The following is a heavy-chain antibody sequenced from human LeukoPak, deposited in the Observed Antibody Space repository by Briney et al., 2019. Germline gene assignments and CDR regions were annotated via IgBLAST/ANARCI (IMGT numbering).Heavy chain of an antibody. V-gene: IGHV1-8*01. Sequence: GASVKVSCKASGYTFTSYDINWVRQATGQGLQWIGWMNPNSGNTAYPQKFQGRVTMTRNTSISTAYTELSSMRPEDTAVYYCARGRRSWFAPWGQGTLVTVSS. J-gene: IGHJ5*02. CDR3: ARGRRSWFAP. CDR1: GYTFTSYD. CDR2: MNPNSGNT.